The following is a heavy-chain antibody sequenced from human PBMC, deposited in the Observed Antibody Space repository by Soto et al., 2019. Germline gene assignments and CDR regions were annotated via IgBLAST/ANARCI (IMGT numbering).Heavy chain of an antibody. J-gene: IGHJ6*02. CDR2: ISGSGGST. CDR3: AKAPYSSSWYYYGMDV. V-gene: IGHV3-23*01. D-gene: IGHD6-13*01. CDR1: GFTFSSYA. Sequence: GGSLRLSCAASGFTFSSYAMSWVRQAPGKGLEWVSAISGSGGSTYYADSVKGRFTISRDNSKNTLYLQMNSLRAEDTVVYYCAKAPYSSSWYYYGMDVWGQGTTVTVSS.